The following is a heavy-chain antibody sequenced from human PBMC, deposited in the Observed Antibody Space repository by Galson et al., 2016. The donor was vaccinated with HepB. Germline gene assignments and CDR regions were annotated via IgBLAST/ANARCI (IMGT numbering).Heavy chain of an antibody. CDR1: GFTFSSYS. Sequence: SLRLSCAASGFTFSSYSMNWVRQAPGKGLEWVSSISSSSSYIYYADSVKGRFTISRDNAKNSLYLKMNSLRAEDTAVYYCAAWLLSGSYFLGAFDIWGQGTMVTVPS. V-gene: IGHV3-21*01. CDR3: AAWLLSGSYFLGAFDI. D-gene: IGHD1-26*01. J-gene: IGHJ3*02. CDR2: ISSSSSYI.